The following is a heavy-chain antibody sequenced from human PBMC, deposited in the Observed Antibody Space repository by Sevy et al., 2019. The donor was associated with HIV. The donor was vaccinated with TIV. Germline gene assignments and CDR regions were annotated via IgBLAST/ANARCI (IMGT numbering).Heavy chain of an antibody. J-gene: IGHJ4*02. Sequence: ASVKASCKASGYTFTNHGISWVRQAPGQGLEWMGWINPHNGNTKYAQKLQGRVTMTTDTSTNTAYMEVRSLRSDDTAVYYCAREGTLVTMIIWGQGTLVTVSS. V-gene: IGHV1-18*01. D-gene: IGHD3-22*01. CDR3: AREGTLVTMII. CDR1: GYTFTNHG. CDR2: INPHNGNT.